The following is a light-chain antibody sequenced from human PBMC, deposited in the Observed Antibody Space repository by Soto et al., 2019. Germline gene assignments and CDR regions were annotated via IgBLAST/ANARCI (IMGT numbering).Light chain of an antibody. J-gene: IGKJ2*01. Sequence: EIVLTQSPGTLSLSPGERATRSCRASQSLSSNYLTWYQHKPGQAPRLLIYGTSSRATGIPDRFSGSGSGTDFTLTSSRLVPEDFAVYFCQHFVSSPPRYTFGQGTKLEIQ. CDR1: QSLSSNY. CDR2: GTS. CDR3: QHFVSSPPRYT. V-gene: IGKV3-20*01.